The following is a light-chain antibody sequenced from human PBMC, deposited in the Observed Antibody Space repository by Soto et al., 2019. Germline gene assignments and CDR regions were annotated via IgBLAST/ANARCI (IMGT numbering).Light chain of an antibody. CDR2: GAS. J-gene: IGKJ5*01. CDR1: QSVDSSY. Sequence: EIVLTQSPDTLSLTPGERATLSCGASQSVDSSYVAWCQQKPGQAPRLLIYGASRRATGIPDRFSGSASGTDFTLTISRLEPEDFAVYFCQQYSDLPMTFGQGTRLEIK. V-gene: IGKV3-20*01. CDR3: QQYSDLPMT.